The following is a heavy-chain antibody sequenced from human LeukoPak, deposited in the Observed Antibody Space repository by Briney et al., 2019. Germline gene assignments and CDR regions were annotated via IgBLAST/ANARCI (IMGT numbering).Heavy chain of an antibody. D-gene: IGHD3-3*01. J-gene: IGHJ3*02. CDR1: GYTFARNG. CDR2: ISAYNGNT. CDR3: ARDGSSYYDFWSGYRYAFDI. V-gene: IGHV1-18*01. Sequence: ASVKVSSKCTGYTFARNGNSGGRQTPEQGHEWMGWISAYNGNTNYAQKLQGRVTMTTDTSTSTAYMELRSLRSDDTAVYYCARDGSSYYDFWSGYRYAFDIWGQGTMVTVSS.